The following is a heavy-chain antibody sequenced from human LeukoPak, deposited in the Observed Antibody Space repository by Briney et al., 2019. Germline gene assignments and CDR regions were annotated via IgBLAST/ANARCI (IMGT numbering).Heavy chain of an antibody. CDR3: ANVGDFGSGYSGY. J-gene: IGHJ4*02. V-gene: IGHV3-23*01. CDR1: AFTCSSYA. Sequence: PGGSLRLSCAASAFTCSSYAMSWVRQAPGKGLERVSDISGSGGSTHYAGSVKGRFTISRDTSKNTLYLQRNSRRAEDTAVYYCANVGDFGSGYSGYWGQGTLVTVSS. D-gene: IGHD3-3*01. CDR2: ISGSGGST.